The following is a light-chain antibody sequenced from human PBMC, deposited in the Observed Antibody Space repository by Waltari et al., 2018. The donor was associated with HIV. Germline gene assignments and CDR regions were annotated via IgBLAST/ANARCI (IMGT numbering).Light chain of an antibody. CDR2: EAS. J-gene: IGKJ1*01. CDR3: QQYYTYPWT. Sequence: DIQMTQSPSTLSASVGDRVTITCRASASISSWLAWYQQKPGKAPKLLINEASSLGSGVPSRFSGSGSGTEFTLTIISLQPDDFATYYCQQYYTYPWTFGQGTKVEIK. CDR1: ASISSW. V-gene: IGKV1-5*03.